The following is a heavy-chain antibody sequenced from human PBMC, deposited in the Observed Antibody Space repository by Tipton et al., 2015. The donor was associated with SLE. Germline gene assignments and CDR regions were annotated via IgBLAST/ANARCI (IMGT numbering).Heavy chain of an antibody. CDR3: ARVGLITPDAFDI. V-gene: IGHV4-4*08. Sequence: TLSLTCTVSGASLNSNYWTWIRQPPGKGLEWIGYFYTSGTTKYNPSLQSRVTISVDTPKNQFSLKLNSVTAADTAVYYCARVGLITPDAFDIWGEGTMVTVSS. J-gene: IGHJ3*02. D-gene: IGHD5-24*01. CDR1: GASLNSNY. CDR2: FYTSGTT.